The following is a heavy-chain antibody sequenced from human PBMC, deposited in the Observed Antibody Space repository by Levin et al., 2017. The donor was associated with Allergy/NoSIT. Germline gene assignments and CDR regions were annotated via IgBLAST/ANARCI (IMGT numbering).Heavy chain of an antibody. J-gene: IGHJ6*02. CDR2: ISSSSSTI. V-gene: IGHV3-48*01. Sequence: GGSLRLSCAASGFTFSSYSMNWVRQAPGKGLEWVSYISSSSSTIYYADSVKGRFTISRDNAKNSLYLQMNSLRAEDTAVYYCARGTDYDFWSGYYIAQYYYGMDVWGQGTTVTVSS. CDR1: GFTFSSYS. CDR3: ARGTDYDFWSGYYIAQYYYGMDV. D-gene: IGHD3-3*01.